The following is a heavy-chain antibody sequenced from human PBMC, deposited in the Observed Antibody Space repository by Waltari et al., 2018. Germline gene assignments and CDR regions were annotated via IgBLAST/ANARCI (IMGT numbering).Heavy chain of an antibody. D-gene: IGHD1-20*01. J-gene: IGHJ6*03. CDR3: ASRTRYEALPTDYYYYYMDV. CDR2: FDPEDGET. CDR1: GYTLTELS. V-gene: IGHV1-24*01. Sequence: QVQLVQSGAEVKKPGASVKVSCKVSGYTLTELSMHWVRQAPGKGLEWMGGFDPEDGETIYAQKFQGRVTMTEDTSTDTAYMELSSLRSEDTAVYYCASRTRYEALPTDYYYYYMDVWGKGTTVTVSS.